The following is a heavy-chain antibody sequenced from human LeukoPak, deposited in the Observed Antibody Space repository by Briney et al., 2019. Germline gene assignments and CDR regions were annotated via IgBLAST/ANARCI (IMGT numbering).Heavy chain of an antibody. Sequence: GASVKVSCKASGYTFTSYYMHWVRQAPGQGLEWMGIINPSGGSTSYAQKFQGRVTMTGDTSISTAYMELSRLRSDDTAVYYCASSSPIYYYDGSGYLSAFDIWGQGTMVTVSS. D-gene: IGHD3-22*01. CDR1: GYTFTSYY. V-gene: IGHV1-46*01. J-gene: IGHJ3*02. CDR3: ASSSPIYYYDGSGYLSAFDI. CDR2: INPSGGST.